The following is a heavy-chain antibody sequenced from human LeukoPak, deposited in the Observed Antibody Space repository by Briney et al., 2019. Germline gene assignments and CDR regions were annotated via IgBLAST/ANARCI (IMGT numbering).Heavy chain of an antibody. V-gene: IGHV4-30-4*08. Sequence: SETLSLTCTVSGGSISSGDYYWSWIRQPPGKGLEWIGYIYYSGSTYYNPSLKSRVTISVDTSKNQFPLKLSSVAAADTAVYYCARGSRDDYSLRFQWFDPWGQGTLVTVSS. D-gene: IGHD5-24*01. CDR1: GGSISSGDYY. CDR3: ARGSRDDYSLRFQWFDP. CDR2: IYYSGST. J-gene: IGHJ5*02.